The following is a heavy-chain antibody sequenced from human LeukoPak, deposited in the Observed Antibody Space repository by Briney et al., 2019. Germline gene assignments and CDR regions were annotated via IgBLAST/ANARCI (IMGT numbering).Heavy chain of an antibody. CDR3: ARAPRYSSLGY. V-gene: IGHV3-20*04. Sequence: GGSLTLSCAASGFTFSGYSMSWVRQAPGKGLEWVCGISWNGGTGYADAVKGRFAISRNNAKNSLYLQMSSLRAEDTAVYYCARAPRYSSLGYWGQGTLVTVSS. CDR2: ISWNGGT. J-gene: IGHJ4*02. CDR1: GFTFSGYS. D-gene: IGHD6-13*01.